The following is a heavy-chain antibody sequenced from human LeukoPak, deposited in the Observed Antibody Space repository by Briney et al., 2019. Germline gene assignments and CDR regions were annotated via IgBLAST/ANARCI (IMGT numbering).Heavy chain of an antibody. Sequence: GGSLRLSCAASGFTFSSYSMNWVRQAPGKGLGWVPSISSSSSYIYYADSVKGRFTISRDNAKNSLYLQMNSLRAEDTAVYYCAREVDYYDSSGETRVYYFDYWGQGTLVTVSS. D-gene: IGHD3-22*01. J-gene: IGHJ4*02. V-gene: IGHV3-21*01. CDR1: GFTFSSYS. CDR2: ISSSSSYI. CDR3: AREVDYYDSSGETRVYYFDY.